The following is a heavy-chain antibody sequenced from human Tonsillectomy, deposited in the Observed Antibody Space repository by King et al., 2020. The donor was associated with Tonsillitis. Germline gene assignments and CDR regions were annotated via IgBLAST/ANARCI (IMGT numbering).Heavy chain of an antibody. CDR1: GFTFSSYA. D-gene: IGHD3-22*01. Sequence: VQLLESGGGLVQPGGSLRLSCAASGFTFSSYAMSWVRQAPGKGLEWVSVISGSGRSTYYADSVKGRFTISRDNSKNTLYLQMNSLRAEDTALYYCAKGVGAYYYDSSGYSAFFEYWGQGTLVTVSS. J-gene: IGHJ4*02. V-gene: IGHV3-23*01. CDR3: AKGVGAYYYDSSGYSAFFEY. CDR2: ISGSGRST.